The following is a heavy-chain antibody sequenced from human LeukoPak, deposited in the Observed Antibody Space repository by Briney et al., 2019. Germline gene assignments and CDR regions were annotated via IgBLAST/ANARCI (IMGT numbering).Heavy chain of an antibody. D-gene: IGHD6-13*01. CDR1: GYSFTSYW. V-gene: IGHV5-51*01. J-gene: IGHJ6*03. CDR2: IYPGDSDT. Sequence: GESLKISCKGSGYSFTSYWIGWVRQMPGKGLEWMGIIYPGDSDTRYSPSFQGQVTISADKSISTAYLQWSSLKASDTAMYYCARHIGIAAAGTFYYYYMDVWGKGTTVTVSS. CDR3: ARHIGIAAAGTFYYYYMDV.